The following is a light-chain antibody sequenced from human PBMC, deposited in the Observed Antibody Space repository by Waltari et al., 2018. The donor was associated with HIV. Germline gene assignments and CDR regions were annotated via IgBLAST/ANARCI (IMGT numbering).Light chain of an antibody. CDR2: GAS. CDR3: QQFHNWPHT. V-gene: IGKV3-15*01. CDR1: QSLSSY. J-gene: IGKJ4*01. Sequence: EIVLTQSPPTLSVSPGETATLSCRASQSLSSYLAWYQQKPGQAPRLLIYGASTRATGTPVRFSGGGSGTEFSLTINSLRSEDYALYYCQQFHNWPHTFGGGTKVEIK.